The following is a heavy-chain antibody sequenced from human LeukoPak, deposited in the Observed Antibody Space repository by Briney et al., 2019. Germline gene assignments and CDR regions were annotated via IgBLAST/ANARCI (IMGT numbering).Heavy chain of an antibody. CDR2: ISYDGSNK. D-gene: IGHD4-17*01. CDR1: GFTFSSYA. V-gene: IGHV3-30-3*01. Sequence: PGRSLRLSCAASGFTFSSYAMLWVRQAPGKGLEWVAVISYDGSNKYYADSVKGRFTISRDNSKNTLYLQMNSLKAEDTAVYYCARDSNGDYGGGFDPWGQGTLVTVSS. CDR3: ARDSNGDYGGGFDP. J-gene: IGHJ5*02.